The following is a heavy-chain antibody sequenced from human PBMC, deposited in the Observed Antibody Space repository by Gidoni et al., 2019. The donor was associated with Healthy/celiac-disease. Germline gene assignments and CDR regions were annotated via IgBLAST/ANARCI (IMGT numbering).Heavy chain of an antibody. CDR3: ASAHPYGDIVVVPAAPYYFDY. CDR1: GVTVSSYG. Sequence: QVQLVESGGGVVQPGRSVRLSGEASGVTVSSYGMHWARPAPGKGLALLAVIWYYGSTTYYADSVQVRFTISRDNSKNTLYLQMNSLSAEDTAVYYCASAHPYGDIVVVPAAPYYFDYWGQGPLVTVSS. D-gene: IGHD2-2*01. CDR2: IWYYGSTT. J-gene: IGHJ4*02. V-gene: IGHV3-33*01.